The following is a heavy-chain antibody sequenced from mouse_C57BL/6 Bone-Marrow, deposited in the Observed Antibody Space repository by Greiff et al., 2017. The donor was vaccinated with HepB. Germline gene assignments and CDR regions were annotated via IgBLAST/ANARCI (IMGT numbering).Heavy chain of an antibody. CDR2: IYPRSGNT. J-gene: IGHJ4*01. D-gene: IGHD2-12*01. Sequence: VKLVESGAELARPGASVKLSCKASGYTFTSYGISWVKQRTGQGLEWIGEIYPRSGNTYYNEKFKGKATLTADKSSSTAYMELRSLTSEDSAVYFCARGAYYSSYYAMDYWGQGTSVTVSS. CDR1: GYTFTSYG. V-gene: IGHV1-81*01. CDR3: ARGAYYSSYYAMDY.